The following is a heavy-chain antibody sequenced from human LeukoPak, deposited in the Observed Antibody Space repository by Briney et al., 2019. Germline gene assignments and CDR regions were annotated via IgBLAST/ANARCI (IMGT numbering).Heavy chain of an antibody. D-gene: IGHD3-3*01. V-gene: IGHV4-59*01. Sequence: SEALSLTCTVSGSSISSYYWSWIRQPPGKGLEWIGYIYYSGSTNYNPSLKSRVTISVDTSKNQFSLKLSSVTAADTAVYYCARSGASGNGFDYWGQGTLVTVSS. J-gene: IGHJ4*02. CDR3: ARSGASGNGFDY. CDR1: GSSISSYY. CDR2: IYYSGST.